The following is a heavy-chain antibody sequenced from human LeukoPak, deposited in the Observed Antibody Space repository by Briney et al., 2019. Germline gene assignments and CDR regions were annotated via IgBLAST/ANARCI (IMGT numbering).Heavy chain of an antibody. D-gene: IGHD5-24*01. CDR3: ARSGRDGYNLRFDY. CDR1: GYSFTTYW. Sequence: GESLKISCKASGYSFTTYWIGWVRQVPGKGLEWVGIIYPADSTAKYSPSFQGQVTISADKSISTAYLQWSSLKASDTAMYYCARSGRDGYNLRFDYWGQGTLVTVSS. J-gene: IGHJ4*02. CDR2: IYPADSTA. V-gene: IGHV5-51*01.